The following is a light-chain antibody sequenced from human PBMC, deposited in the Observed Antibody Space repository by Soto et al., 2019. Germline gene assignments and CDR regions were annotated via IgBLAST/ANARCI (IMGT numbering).Light chain of an antibody. Sequence: EIVLTQSPGTLSLSPGERATLSCRASQSVGSSYLAWYQQKPGQAPRLLIYAASSRATGIPDRFSGSGSGTDFTLAISRLEPEDFAVYYCQRYGNSLQGWTFGQGTKVDIK. CDR1: QSVGSSY. J-gene: IGKJ1*01. CDR3: QRYGNSLQGWT. CDR2: AAS. V-gene: IGKV3-20*01.